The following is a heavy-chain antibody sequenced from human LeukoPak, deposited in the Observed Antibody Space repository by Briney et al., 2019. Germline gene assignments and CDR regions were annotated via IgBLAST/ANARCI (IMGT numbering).Heavy chain of an antibody. CDR2: ISSDGSST. J-gene: IGHJ4*02. CDR1: GFTFSSYW. CDR3: ARGNTATMSPFDY. V-gene: IGHV3-74*01. Sequence: GRCLRLSCAASGFTFSSYWMHSVRQAPGKGLVWVSRISSDGSSTSYADSVKGRFTISRDNAKNTLYLQMNSLRAEDTAVYYCARGNTATMSPFDYWGQGTLVTVSS. D-gene: IGHD5-24*01.